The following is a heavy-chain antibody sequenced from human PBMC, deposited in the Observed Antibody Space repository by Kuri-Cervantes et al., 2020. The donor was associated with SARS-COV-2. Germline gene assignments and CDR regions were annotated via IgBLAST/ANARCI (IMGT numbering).Heavy chain of an antibody. CDR2: IYYSGST. CDR1: GGSISSGGYY. Sequence: SCTVSGGSISSGGYYWSWIRQHPGKGLEWIGYIYYSGSTYYNPSLESRVTISVDTSKNQFSLKLSSVTAADTAVYYCARGIPEQVQFDYWGQGTLVTVSS. D-gene: IGHD1/OR15-1a*01. V-gene: IGHV4-31*02. J-gene: IGHJ4*02. CDR3: ARGIPEQVQFDY.